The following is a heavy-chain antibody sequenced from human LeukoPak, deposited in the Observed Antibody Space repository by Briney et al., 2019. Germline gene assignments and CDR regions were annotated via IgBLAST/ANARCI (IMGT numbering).Heavy chain of an antibody. CDR1: GGAINNYY. D-gene: IGHD2-2*01. CDR3: ARGVVPAANNNWFDP. CDR2: IFYSGST. J-gene: IGHJ5*02. Sequence: PSETLSLTCTVSGGAINNYYWSWIRQPPGKGLEWIGYIFYSGSTNYNPSLNSRVTISVDTSKNQFSLKLTSVTTADTAVYYCARGVVPAANNNWFDPWGQGTLVTVSS. V-gene: IGHV4-59*01.